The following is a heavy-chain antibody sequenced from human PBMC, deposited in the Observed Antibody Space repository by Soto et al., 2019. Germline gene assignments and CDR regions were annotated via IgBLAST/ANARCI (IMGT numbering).Heavy chain of an antibody. CDR1: GFTFSSCA. J-gene: IGHJ6*02. CDR3: AKGRSYYYYYGVDV. V-gene: IGHV3-23*01. CDR2: IIESGGST. Sequence: GGSLRLSCAASGFTFSSCAMGWVRQAPGKGLEWVSDIIESGGSTYYADSVKGRFTISRDNSKSTLYLQMNSLRAEDTALYYGAKGRSYYYYYGVDVWGQGTTFTVSS.